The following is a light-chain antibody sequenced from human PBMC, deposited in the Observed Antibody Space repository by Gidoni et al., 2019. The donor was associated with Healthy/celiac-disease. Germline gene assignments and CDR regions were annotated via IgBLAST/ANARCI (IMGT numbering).Light chain of an antibody. CDR1: SGHSSYA. CDR3: QTWGTGIVV. Sequence: QLVLPQSPSASASLGPSVKLTCTLSSGHSSYAIAWHQQQPEKSPRYLMKLNSDGSHSKGDGIPDRFSGSSSGAERYLTISSLQSEDEADYYCQTWGTGIVVFGGGTKLTVL. V-gene: IGLV4-69*01. J-gene: IGLJ2*01. CDR2: LNSDGSH.